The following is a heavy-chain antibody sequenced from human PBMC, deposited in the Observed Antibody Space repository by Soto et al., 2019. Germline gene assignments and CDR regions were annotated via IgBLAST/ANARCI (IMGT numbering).Heavy chain of an antibody. D-gene: IGHD1-26*01. J-gene: IGHJ4*02. CDR1: GFTVSSNY. V-gene: IGHV3-66*01. Sequence: GGSLRLSCAASGFTVSSNYMSWVRQAPGKGLEWVSVIYSGGSTYYADSVKGRFTISRDNSKNTLYLQMNSLRAEDTAVYYCARVMGATSFDYWGQGTLVTVSS. CDR2: IYSGGST. CDR3: ARVMGATSFDY.